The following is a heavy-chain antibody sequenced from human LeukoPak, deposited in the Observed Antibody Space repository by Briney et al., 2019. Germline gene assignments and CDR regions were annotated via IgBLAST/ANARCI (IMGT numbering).Heavy chain of an antibody. J-gene: IGHJ4*02. D-gene: IGHD6-19*01. CDR1: GFTFSSYS. CDR2: ISSSSSYI. Sequence: GGSLRLSCAASGFTFSSYSMNWVRQAPGKGLEWVSSISSSSSYIYYADSVKGRFTISRDNAKNTLYLQMNSLRAEDTAVYYCARGLTGYSSGWYDYWGQGTLVTVSS. V-gene: IGHV3-21*01. CDR3: ARGLTGYSSGWYDY.